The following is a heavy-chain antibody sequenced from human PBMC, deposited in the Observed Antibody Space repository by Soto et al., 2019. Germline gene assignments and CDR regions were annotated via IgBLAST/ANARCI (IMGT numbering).Heavy chain of an antibody. D-gene: IGHD4-17*01. Sequence: SETLSLTCTVSGGSISSGGYYWSWIRQHPGKGLEWIGYIYYSGSTYYNPSLKSRVTISVDTSKNQFSLKLSSVTAADTAVYYCARDPVNYYYGMDVWGQGTTVTVSS. J-gene: IGHJ6*02. V-gene: IGHV4-31*03. CDR1: GGSISSGGYY. CDR3: ARDPVNYYYGMDV. CDR2: IYYSGST.